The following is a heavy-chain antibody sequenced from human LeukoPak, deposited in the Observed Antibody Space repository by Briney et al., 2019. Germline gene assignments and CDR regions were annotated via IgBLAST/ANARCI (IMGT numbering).Heavy chain of an antibody. CDR2: ISYDGSNK. Sequence: GGSLRLSCAAPGFTFSSYGMHWVRQAPGKGLEWVAVISYDGSNKYYADSVKGRFTISRDNSKNTLYLQMNSLRAEDTAVYYCARDRGTYYYDSSGYYYYYYGMDVWGQGTTVTVSS. D-gene: IGHD3-22*01. CDR1: GFTFSSYG. J-gene: IGHJ6*02. V-gene: IGHV3-30*03. CDR3: ARDRGTYYYDSSGYYYYYYGMDV.